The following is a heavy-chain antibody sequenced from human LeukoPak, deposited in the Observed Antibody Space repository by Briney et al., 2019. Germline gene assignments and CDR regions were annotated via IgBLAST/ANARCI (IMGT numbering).Heavy chain of an antibody. V-gene: IGHV3-23*01. CDR3: VRMRGPERRHCFDY. CDR2: INGRGDYS. J-gene: IGHJ4*02. Sequence: GGSLRLSCVVSDFTFAVSWVRKAPGKGLEWISTINGRGDYSFHADSVKGRFPISRDTSKNTLYLHMSSLRAADTAMYFCVRMRGPERRHCFDYWSQGALLIVSS. D-gene: IGHD1-1*01. CDR1: DFTFA.